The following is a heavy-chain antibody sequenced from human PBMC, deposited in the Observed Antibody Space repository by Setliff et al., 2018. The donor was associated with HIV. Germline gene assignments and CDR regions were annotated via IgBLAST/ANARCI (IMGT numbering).Heavy chain of an antibody. CDR3: NIYYYYYMDV. CDR2: IYSTGST. J-gene: IGHJ6*03. V-gene: IGHV4-59*11. CDR1: GGSISSHC. Sequence: PSETLSLTCTVSGGSISSHCWSWIRQSPGKALEWIGYIYSTGSTNYNPSLKSRVTISVDTSKTQFSLKLSSVTAADTAVYYCNIYYYYYMDVWGKGTTVTVSS.